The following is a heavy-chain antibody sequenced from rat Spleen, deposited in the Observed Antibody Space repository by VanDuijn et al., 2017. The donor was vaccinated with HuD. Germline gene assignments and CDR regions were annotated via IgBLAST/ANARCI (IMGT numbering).Heavy chain of an antibody. Sequence: EVQLVESGGGLVQPGRSLKLSCAASGFTFSDYYMAWVRQAPTKGLEWVATINYDGSSTYYRGSVKGRFTISRDNAKSTLYLQMDSLRSEDTATYYCVRLLGAPDWYFDFWGPGTMVTVSS. CDR2: INYDGSST. CDR1: GFTFSDYY. V-gene: IGHV5-29*01. CDR3: VRLLGAPDWYFDF. J-gene: IGHJ1*01. D-gene: IGHD5-1*01.